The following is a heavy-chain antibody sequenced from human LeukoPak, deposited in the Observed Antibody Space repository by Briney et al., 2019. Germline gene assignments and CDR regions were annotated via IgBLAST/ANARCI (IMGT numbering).Heavy chain of an antibody. CDR2: IYYSGST. D-gene: IGHD3-10*01. V-gene: IGHV4-59*12. Sequence: SETLSLTCTVSGGSISSYYWSWIRQPPGKGLEWIGYIYYSGSTNYNPSLKSRVTISVDTSKNQFSLKLISVTAADTAVYYCARATYGSGPFDYWGQGTLVTVSS. J-gene: IGHJ4*02. CDR3: ARATYGSGPFDY. CDR1: GGSISSYY.